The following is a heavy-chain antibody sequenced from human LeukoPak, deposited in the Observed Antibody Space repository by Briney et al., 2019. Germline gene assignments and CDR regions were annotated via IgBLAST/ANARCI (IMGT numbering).Heavy chain of an antibody. Sequence: RGESLKISCKGSGYSFTSYWIGWVRQVPGKGLEWMGIIYPGDSDTRYSPSFQGQVTILADKSISTAYLQWSSLKASDTAMYYCARKYSSSSGPWFDPWGQGTLVTVSS. CDR3: ARKYSSSSGPWFDP. CDR1: GYSFTSYW. CDR2: IYPGDSDT. J-gene: IGHJ5*02. V-gene: IGHV5-51*01. D-gene: IGHD6-6*01.